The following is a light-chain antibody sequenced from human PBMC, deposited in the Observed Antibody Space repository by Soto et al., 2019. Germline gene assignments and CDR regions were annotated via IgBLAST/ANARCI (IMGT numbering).Light chain of an antibody. J-gene: IGLJ2*01. CDR2: EVS. CDR1: SSDVGSYNL. CDR3: CSYAGSNTAV. Sequence: QSALTQPASVSGSPGQSITISCTGTSSDVGSYNLVSWYQQHPGKAPKVLIYEVSKRPSGVSNRFSGSKSGNAASLTISGLQAEDEAHYYCCSYAGSNTAVFGGGTKLTVL. V-gene: IGLV2-23*02.